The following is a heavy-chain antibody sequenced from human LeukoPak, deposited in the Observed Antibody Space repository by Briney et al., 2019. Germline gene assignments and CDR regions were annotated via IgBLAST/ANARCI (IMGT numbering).Heavy chain of an antibody. CDR1: GFTFSSYS. CDR2: ISSSSSTI. CDR3: ARDRSGRDDY. D-gene: IGHD2-15*01. J-gene: IGHJ4*02. V-gene: IGHV3-48*01. Sequence: TGGSLRPSCAASGFTFSSYSMNWVRQAPGKGLEWVSYISSSSSTIYYAGSVKGRFTISRDNAKNSLYLQMNSLRAEDTAVYYCARDRSGRDDYWGQGTLVTVSS.